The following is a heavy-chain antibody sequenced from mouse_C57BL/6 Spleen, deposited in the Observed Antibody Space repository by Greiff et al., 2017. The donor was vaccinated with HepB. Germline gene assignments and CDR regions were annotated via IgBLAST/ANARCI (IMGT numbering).Heavy chain of an antibody. D-gene: IGHD2-2*01. CDR1: GFTFSDYG. Sequence: EVQRVESGGGLVKPGGSLKLSCAASGFTFSDYGMHWVRQAPEKGLEWVAYISSGSSTIYYADTVKGRFTISRDNAKNTLFLQMTSLRSEDTAMYYGAREGIYYGYLYAMDYWGQGTSVTVSS. J-gene: IGHJ4*01. CDR3: AREGIYYGYLYAMDY. V-gene: IGHV5-17*01. CDR2: ISSGSSTI.